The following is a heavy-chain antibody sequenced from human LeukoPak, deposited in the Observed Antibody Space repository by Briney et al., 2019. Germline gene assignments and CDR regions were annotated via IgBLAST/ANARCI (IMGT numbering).Heavy chain of an antibody. CDR2: IIPIFGTA. Sequence: GASVKVACKASGGTFSSYAISWVRQAPGQGLEWMGGIIPIFGTANYAQKFQGRVTITTDESTSTAYMELSNLRSEDTAVYSCARGRYSYGSKVIPYYYYYMDVWGKGTTVTVSS. V-gene: IGHV1-69*05. J-gene: IGHJ6*03. D-gene: IGHD5-18*01. CDR1: GGTFSSYA. CDR3: ARGRYSYGSKVIPYYYYYMDV.